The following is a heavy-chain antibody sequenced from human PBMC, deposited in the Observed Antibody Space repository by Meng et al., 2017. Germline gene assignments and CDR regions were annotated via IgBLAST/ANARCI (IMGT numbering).Heavy chain of an antibody. CDR2: IKSKTEGGTT. J-gene: IGHJ4*02. CDR1: GFTYRQAW. CDR3: TTGPGQQLLRFDY. D-gene: IGHD6-13*01. Sequence: VEGARGGLGKPWGTLRQDCAAYGFTYRQAWRSWVSQAPWKGLAWVSRIKSKTEGGTTDYAAPVKGNFTISRDDSKNTLYLQMNSLKTEYTAVYYCTTGPGQQLLRFDYWGQGTLVTVSS. V-gene: IGHV3-15*01.